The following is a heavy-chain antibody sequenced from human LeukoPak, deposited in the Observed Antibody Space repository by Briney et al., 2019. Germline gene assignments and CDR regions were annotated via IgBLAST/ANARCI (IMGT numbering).Heavy chain of an antibody. D-gene: IGHD6-6*01. CDR1: GYTFTSYD. CDR3: AREGSIAARRYYYYYMDV. J-gene: IGHJ6*03. Sequence: ASVKVSCKASGYTFTSYDINWVRQATGQGLEWMGWMNPNSGNTGYAQKFQGRVTMTRNTSISTAYMELSSLRSEDTAVYYCAREGSIAARRYYYYYMDVWGKGTTVTVPS. V-gene: IGHV1-8*01. CDR2: MNPNSGNT.